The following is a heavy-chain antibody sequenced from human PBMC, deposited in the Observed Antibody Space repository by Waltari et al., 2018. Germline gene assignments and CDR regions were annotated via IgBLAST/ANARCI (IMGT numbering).Heavy chain of an antibody. D-gene: IGHD2-2*01. CDR3: SRAIGCSSTSCYGPGWFDP. V-gene: IGHV3-49*03. Sequence: EVQLVESGGGLVQPGRSLRLSWTASGFTFGDYAMSWFRQARGKGLEWVGVIRSNVYGGTTEYAASVKGRFTISRDDSKSIAYLQMNSLKTEDTAVYYCSRAIGCSSTSCYGPGWFDPWGQGTLVTVSS. CDR1: GFTFGDYA. CDR2: IRSNVYGGTT. J-gene: IGHJ5*02.